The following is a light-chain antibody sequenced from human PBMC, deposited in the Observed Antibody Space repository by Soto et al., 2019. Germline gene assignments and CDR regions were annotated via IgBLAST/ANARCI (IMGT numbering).Light chain of an antibody. V-gene: IGLV2-14*01. CDR2: DVS. J-gene: IGLJ2*01. CDR1: GSDVGGYNY. CDR3: SSYTSASTPLV. Sequence: QSALTQPASVSGSPGQSITISCTGTGSDVGGYNYVSWYQQHPGQAPKVMIYDVSNRPSGVSNRFSGSKSGNTASLTISGLTAEDEADYYCSSYTSASTPLVFGGGTQLTVL.